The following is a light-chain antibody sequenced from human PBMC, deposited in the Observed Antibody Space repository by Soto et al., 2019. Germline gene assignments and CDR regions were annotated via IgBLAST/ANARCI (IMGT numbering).Light chain of an antibody. V-gene: IGLV2-8*01. CDR1: SSDIGNYNY. J-gene: IGLJ2*01. CDR2: EVS. CDR3: ASYGGNNNVL. Sequence: QSALNQPPSASGSPGQSVTISCTGTSSDIGNYNYVSWYQQYPGKAPKLVIFEVSKRPSGVPDRFSASKSGNTASLTVSWLQAEDEADYYCASYGGNNNVLFGGGTKVTVL.